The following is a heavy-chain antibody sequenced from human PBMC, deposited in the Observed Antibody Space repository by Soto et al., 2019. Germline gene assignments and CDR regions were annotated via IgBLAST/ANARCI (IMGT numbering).Heavy chain of an antibody. V-gene: IGHV4-59*08. J-gene: IGHJ1*01. CDR2: IYYSGST. CDR3: ARHCSGGSCYSGAEYFQH. CDR1: SGSISTYY. D-gene: IGHD2-15*01. Sequence: QVQLQESGPGLVKPSETLSLTCTVSSGSISTYYWSWIRQPPGKGLEWIGYIYYSGSTKYNPSLKTRVIMAIDTPPNHFSLGLSSVTAADTAMYFCARHCSGGSCYSGAEYFQHWGQGILVTVSS.